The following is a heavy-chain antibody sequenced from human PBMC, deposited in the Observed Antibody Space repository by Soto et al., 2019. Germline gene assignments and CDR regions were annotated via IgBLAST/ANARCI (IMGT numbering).Heavy chain of an antibody. D-gene: IGHD3-22*01. CDR3: ASRSSGSFDY. CDR2: ISSNGGST. Sequence: GGSLRLSCSASGFTFSSYAMHWVRQAPGKGLEYVSAISSNGGSTYYADSVKGRFTISRDDSKNSLYLQMNSLKTEDTAVYYCASRSSGSFDYWGQGTLVTVSS. J-gene: IGHJ4*02. V-gene: IGHV3-64*04. CDR1: GFTFSSYA.